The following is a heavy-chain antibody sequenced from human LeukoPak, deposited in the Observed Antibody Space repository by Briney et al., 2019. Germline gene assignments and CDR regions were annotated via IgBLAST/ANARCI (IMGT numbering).Heavy chain of an antibody. CDR2: IKQDGGEK. J-gene: IGHJ3*02. Sequence: GGSLRLSCAASGFTISNYCMSWVRQAPGKGLEWVANIKQDGGEKYYADSVKGRFTISRDNAENSLYLQVNSLRAEDTAVYYCAKFNTSPGHALDIWGRGTMVTVSS. D-gene: IGHD2-2*01. V-gene: IGHV3-7*01. CDR3: AKFNTSPGHALDI. CDR1: GFTISNYC.